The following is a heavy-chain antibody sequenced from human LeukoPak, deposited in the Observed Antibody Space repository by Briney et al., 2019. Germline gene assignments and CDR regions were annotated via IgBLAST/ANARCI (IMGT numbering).Heavy chain of an antibody. CDR2: IYYSGST. CDR3: ARATHGEIFDY. D-gene: IGHD7-27*01. CDR1: GGSISSSSYY. J-gene: IGHJ4*02. V-gene: IGHV4-39*07. Sequence: SETLSLTRTVSGGSISSSSYYWGWIRQPPGKGLEWIGSIYYSGSTNYNPSLKSRVTISVDTSKNQFSLKLSSVTAADTAVYYCARATHGEIFDYWGQGTLVTVSS.